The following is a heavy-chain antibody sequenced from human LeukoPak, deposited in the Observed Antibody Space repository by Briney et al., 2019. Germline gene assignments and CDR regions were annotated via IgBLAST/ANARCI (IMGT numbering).Heavy chain of an antibody. J-gene: IGHJ4*02. CDR3: AKDYGTTATAVQLRAPYFDF. Sequence: PGRSLRLSCAASGFRFSSTGMHWVRQAPGKGLQWVALIWYDGSNSVYADSVKGRFTISRDNSKNTVHLQMNNLRAEDTAVYYCAKDYGTTATAVQLRAPYFDFWGQGALVTVAS. CDR2: IWYDGSNS. V-gene: IGHV3-33*06. CDR1: GFRFSSTG. D-gene: IGHD4-11*01.